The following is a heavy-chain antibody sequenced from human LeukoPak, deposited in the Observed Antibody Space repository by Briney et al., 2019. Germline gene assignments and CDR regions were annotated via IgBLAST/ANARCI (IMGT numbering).Heavy chain of an antibody. J-gene: IGHJ4*02. V-gene: IGHV3-21*01. CDR3: ARVANNWNYAPFDY. CDR2: ISSSSSYI. Sequence: GGSPRLSCAASGFTFSSYSMNWVRQAPGKGLEWVSSISSSSSYIYYADSVKGRFTISRDNAKNSLYLQMNSLRAEDTAVYYCARVANNWNYAPFDYWGQGTLVTVSS. CDR1: GFTFSSYS. D-gene: IGHD1-7*01.